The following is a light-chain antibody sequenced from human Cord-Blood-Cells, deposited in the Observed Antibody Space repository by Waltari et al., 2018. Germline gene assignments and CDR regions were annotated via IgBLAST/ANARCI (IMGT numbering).Light chain of an antibody. V-gene: IGLV2-23*01. J-gene: IGLJ3*02. CDR1: SSHGGSYNL. CDR3: CSYAGSSTWV. Sequence: QSALTQPATVSGSPGQPITIPCTGTSSHGGSYNLLSWYQQHPGKAPKLMIYEGSNRPSGVSNRFSGSKSGNTASLTISGLQAEDEADYYCCSYAGSSTWVFGGGTKLTVL. CDR2: EGS.